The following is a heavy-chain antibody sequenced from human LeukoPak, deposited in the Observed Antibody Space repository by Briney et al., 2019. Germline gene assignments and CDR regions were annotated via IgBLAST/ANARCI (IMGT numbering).Heavy chain of an antibody. CDR1: GYTFTSYG. J-gene: IGHJ5*02. D-gene: IGHD2-2*01. Sequence: ASVKVSCKASGYTFTSYGISWVRQAPGQGLEWMGWISAYNGNTNYAQKLQGRVTMTTDTSTSTAYMELRSLRSDDTAVYYCARAFSVAPAASRWVDPWGQGTLVTVSS. CDR3: ARAFSVAPAASRWVDP. CDR2: ISAYNGNT. V-gene: IGHV1-18*01.